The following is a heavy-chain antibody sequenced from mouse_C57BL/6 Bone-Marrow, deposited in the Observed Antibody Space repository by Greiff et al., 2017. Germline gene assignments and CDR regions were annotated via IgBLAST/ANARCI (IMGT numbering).Heavy chain of an antibody. CDR1: EYEFPSHD. CDR3: ARQKVYCFDY. Sequence: DVQLVESGGGLVQPGESLKLSCESNEYEFPSHDMSWVRKTPEKRLELVAAINSDGGSPYYPDTMERRFILSRDNTKKTRYLQMSSRRSEDTAVYYCARQKVYCFDYWGQGTTLTVSS. V-gene: IGHV5-2*01. CDR2: INSDGGSP. J-gene: IGHJ2*01.